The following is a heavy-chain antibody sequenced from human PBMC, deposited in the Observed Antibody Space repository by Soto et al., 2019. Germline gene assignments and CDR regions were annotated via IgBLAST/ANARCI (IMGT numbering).Heavy chain of an antibody. CDR2: FYSSGSI. J-gene: IGHJ5*02. V-gene: IGHV4-31*03. CDR1: GYSITAGGYY. D-gene: IGHD6-19*01. CDR3: ARMYSSGSGWFHP. Sequence: SETLSLTCFVSGYSITAGGYYWSWIRHHPGKGLEWIGSFYSSGSIIYNPSLRSRVPISGDTSSNQFSMSLTSVTAADTARYYCARMYSSGSGWFHPWGQGTLVTVSS.